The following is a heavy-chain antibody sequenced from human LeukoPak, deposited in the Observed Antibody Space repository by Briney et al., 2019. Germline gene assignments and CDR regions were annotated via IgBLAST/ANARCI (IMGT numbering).Heavy chain of an antibody. Sequence: PSETLSLTCTVSGGSISSYYWSWIRQPVGKGLEWIGRIYTSGSTNYNPSLKSRVTMSVDTSKNQFSLKLSSATAADTAVYYCARVRGVKYCSGGSCYDYYYYYMDVWGKGTTVTVSS. J-gene: IGHJ6*03. V-gene: IGHV4-4*07. D-gene: IGHD2-15*01. CDR2: IYTSGST. CDR1: GGSISSYY. CDR3: ARVRGVKYCSGGSCYDYYYYYMDV.